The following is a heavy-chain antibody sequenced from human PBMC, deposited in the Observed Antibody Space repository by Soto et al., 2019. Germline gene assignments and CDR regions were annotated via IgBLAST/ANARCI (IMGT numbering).Heavy chain of an antibody. CDR1: GFTFDDYA. D-gene: IGHD3-10*01. J-gene: IGHJ4*02. CDR2: ISWNSGSI. CDR3: AKDIYGPGMGKTVYFDY. Sequence: GGSLRLSCAASGFTFDDYAMHWVRQAPGKGLEWVSGISWNSGSIGYADSVKGRFTISRDNAKNSLYLQMNSLRAEDTALYYCAKDIYGPGMGKTVYFDYWGQGTLVTVSS. V-gene: IGHV3-9*01.